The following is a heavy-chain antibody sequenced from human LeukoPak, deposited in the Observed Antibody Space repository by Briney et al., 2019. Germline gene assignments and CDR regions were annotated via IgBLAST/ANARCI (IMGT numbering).Heavy chain of an antibody. Sequence: ASVKVSCKASGYSLTGYFMHWVRQAPGQGLEWMGWINPNSGGTNYAQKFQGRVTMTRDASISTAYMELSRLRSDDTAVYYCARGPIEYSSSSGGFDYWGQGTLVTVSS. J-gene: IGHJ4*02. CDR1: GYSLTGYF. D-gene: IGHD6-6*01. V-gene: IGHV1-2*02. CDR2: INPNSGGT. CDR3: ARGPIEYSSSSGGFDY.